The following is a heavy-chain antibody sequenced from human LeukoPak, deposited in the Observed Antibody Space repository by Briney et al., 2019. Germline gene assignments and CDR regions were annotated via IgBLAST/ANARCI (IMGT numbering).Heavy chain of an antibody. J-gene: IGHJ4*02. CDR2: ISPSGDST. V-gene: IGHV3-23*01. D-gene: IGHD1-26*01. Sequence: GGSLRLSCVVSGITFSSYAMNWVRQAPGKGLEWVSGISPSGDSTFYADSVKGRFTISRDNSKNTLYFQLHSLRAEDTALYYCAKDRILANFAGGFDYWGQGTPVTFSS. CDR3: AKDRILANFAGGFDY. CDR1: GITFSSYA.